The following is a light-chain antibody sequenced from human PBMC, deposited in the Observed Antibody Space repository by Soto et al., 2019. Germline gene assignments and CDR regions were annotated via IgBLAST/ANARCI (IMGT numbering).Light chain of an antibody. CDR2: GPS. J-gene: IGKJ2*01. V-gene: IGKV3-20*01. CDR3: QQFAGSPRT. Sequence: EIVLTQSPGTLSLSPGERATLSCRASQSLTSRYLALYQQKPGQAPRLLIYGPSSRATGIPDRFSASGSGTDFTLTITRLEPEDFAVYYCQQFAGSPRTFGQGTKLEI. CDR1: QSLTSRY.